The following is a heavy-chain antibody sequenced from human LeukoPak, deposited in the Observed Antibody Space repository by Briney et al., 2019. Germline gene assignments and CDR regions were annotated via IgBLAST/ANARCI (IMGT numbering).Heavy chain of an antibody. CDR2: ITSSSSTI. V-gene: IGHV3-48*04. CDR3: ARLKWELHPFDY. J-gene: IGHJ4*02. Sequence: GGSLRLSCAASGFTFSTYSMNWVRQAPGKGLEWLSYITSSSSTIFYADSVKGRFTISRDNAKNSLYLQMNSLRAEDTAVYYCARLKWELHPFDYWGQGTLVTVSS. D-gene: IGHD1-26*01. CDR1: GFTFSTYS.